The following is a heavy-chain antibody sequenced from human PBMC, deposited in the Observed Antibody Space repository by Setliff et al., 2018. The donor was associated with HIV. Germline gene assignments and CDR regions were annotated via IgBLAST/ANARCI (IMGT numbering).Heavy chain of an antibody. V-gene: IGHV1-69*13. CDR1: GDFSHYA. J-gene: IGHJ4*02. Sequence: ASVKVSCKASGDFSHYATNWVRQAPGQGLEWMGAITPLFGTTNYAQHFQGRLTITADESTNTVYMELNSLTSEDTAVYYCASLNGFCSGRNCLPRGYFDSWGQGTLVTVSS. D-gene: IGHD2-15*01. CDR2: ITPLFGTT. CDR3: ASLNGFCSGRNCLPRGYFDS.